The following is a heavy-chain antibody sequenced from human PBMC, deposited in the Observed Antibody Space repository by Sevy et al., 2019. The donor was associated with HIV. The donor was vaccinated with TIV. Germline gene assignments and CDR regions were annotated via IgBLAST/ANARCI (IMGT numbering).Heavy chain of an antibody. CDR3: ARDGYSSGQFDGHDAFDI. J-gene: IGHJ3*02. V-gene: IGHV3-21*01. Sequence: GGSLRLSCAASGFTFSSYSMNWVRQAPGKGLEWVSSISSSSSYIYYADSVKGQFTISRDNAKNSLYLQMNSLRAQDTAVYYCARDGYSSGQFDGHDAFDIWGQGTMVTVSS. CDR1: GFTFSSYS. CDR2: ISSSSSYI. D-gene: IGHD6-19*01.